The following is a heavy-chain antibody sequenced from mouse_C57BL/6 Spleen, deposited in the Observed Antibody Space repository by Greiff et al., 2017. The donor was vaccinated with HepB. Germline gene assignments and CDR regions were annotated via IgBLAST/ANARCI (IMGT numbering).Heavy chain of an antibody. J-gene: IGHJ1*03. CDR1: GYTFTDYE. CDR3: TRSLRKGYFDV. Sequence: LVESGAELVRPGASVTLSCKASGYTFTDYEMHWVKQTPVHGLEWIGAIDPETGGTAYNQKFKGKAILTADKSSSTAYMELRSLTSEDSAVYYCTRSLRKGYFDVWGTGTTVTVSS. V-gene: IGHV1-15*01. CDR2: IDPETGGT. D-gene: IGHD1-1*01.